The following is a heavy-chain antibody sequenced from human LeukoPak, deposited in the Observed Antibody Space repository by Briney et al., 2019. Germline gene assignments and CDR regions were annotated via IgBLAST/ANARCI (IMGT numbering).Heavy chain of an antibody. Sequence: GGSLRLSCAASGFTFDDYAMHWVRQAPGKGLEWVSGISWNSGSIGYADSVKGRFTISRDNAKNSLYLQMNSLRAEDMALYYCAKDTLGGGSHFDAFDIWGQGTMVTVSS. CDR1: GFTFDDYA. CDR2: ISWNSGSI. V-gene: IGHV3-9*03. J-gene: IGHJ3*02. D-gene: IGHD2-15*01. CDR3: AKDTLGGGSHFDAFDI.